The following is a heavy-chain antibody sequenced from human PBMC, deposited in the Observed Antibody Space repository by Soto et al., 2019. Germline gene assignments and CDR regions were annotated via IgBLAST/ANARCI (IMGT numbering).Heavy chain of an antibody. CDR3: ATAHYCSGGSCYYDY. Sequence: ASVKVSCKVSGYTLTELSMHWVRQAPGKGLEWMGGFDPEDGETIYAQKFQGRVTMTEDTSTDTAYMELSSLRSEDTAVYYCATAHYCSGGSCYYDYWGQGTLVTVSS. D-gene: IGHD2-15*01. V-gene: IGHV1-24*01. CDR1: GYTLTELS. CDR2: FDPEDGET. J-gene: IGHJ4*02.